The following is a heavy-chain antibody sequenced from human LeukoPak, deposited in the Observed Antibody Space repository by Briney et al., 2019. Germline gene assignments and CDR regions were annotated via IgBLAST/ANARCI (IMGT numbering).Heavy chain of an antibody. CDR2: ISGYNGNT. Sequence: ASVKVSCKASGYTFTSSGISWVRQAPGQGLEWIGWISGYNGNTNYAQKVQGRVTTTTDTSTRTAYMELRSLRSDDTAVYYCAREGYYDSSGYSQVQYYYYGMDVWGQGTTVTVSS. CDR3: AREGYYDSSGYSQVQYYYYGMDV. D-gene: IGHD3-22*01. J-gene: IGHJ6*02. CDR1: GYTFTSSG. V-gene: IGHV1-18*01.